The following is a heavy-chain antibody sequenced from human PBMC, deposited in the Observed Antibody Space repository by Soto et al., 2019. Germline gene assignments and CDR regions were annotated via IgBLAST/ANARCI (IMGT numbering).Heavy chain of an antibody. J-gene: IGHJ5*02. CDR3: ARQSKTYGSRSSACLDP. V-gene: IGHV4-39*01. CDR2: IYYSGST. Sequence: KPSETLALTCTVSVGCSVRSSYYWGFIRQPPGKWLDLIGSIYYSGSTYYNPSPKIRVTISVDTSKNQFYMKLSSVTAADTAVYYCARQSKTYGSRSSACLDPWAQGHMLTVSS. D-gene: IGHD3-10*01. CDR1: VGCSVRSSYY.